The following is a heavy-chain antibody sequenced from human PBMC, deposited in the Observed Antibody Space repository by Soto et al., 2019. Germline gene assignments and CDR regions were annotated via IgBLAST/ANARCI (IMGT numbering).Heavy chain of an antibody. V-gene: IGHV3-11*01. D-gene: IGHD3-10*01. J-gene: IGHJ6*02. CDR3: ARDPGIYYGMDV. CDR2: ISSGGITI. CDR1: GFIFSDYY. Sequence: QVQLVESGGGLVKPGGSLRLSCAASGFIFSDYYMTWIRQAPGKGLEWLSYISSGGITIYYADSVKGRFTVSRDNAKNSMFLQMNNLRVEDTAVYYCARDPGIYYGMDVWGQGTTVTVSS.